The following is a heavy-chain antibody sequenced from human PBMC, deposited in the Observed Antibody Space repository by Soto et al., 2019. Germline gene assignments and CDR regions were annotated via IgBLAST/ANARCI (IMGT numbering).Heavy chain of an antibody. CDR1: GGTFSSYA. V-gene: IGHV1-69*13. J-gene: IGHJ4*02. D-gene: IGHD1-7*01. CDR2: IIPIFGTA. CDR3: ARAPGITGTTRFFDY. Sequence: SVKVSCKASGGTFSSYAISWVRQAPGQGLEWMGGIIPIFGTANYAQKFQGRVTITADESTSTAYMELSSLRSEDTAVYYCARAPGITGTTRFFDYWGQGTLVTVSS.